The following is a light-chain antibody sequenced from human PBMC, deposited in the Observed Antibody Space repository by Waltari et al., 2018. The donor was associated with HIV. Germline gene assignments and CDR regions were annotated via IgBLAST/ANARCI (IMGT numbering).Light chain of an antibody. J-gene: IGLJ1*01. Sequence: QAVLTQPPSVSGAPGQRVTISCPGSSSTIGAGYDVHWFQQLPGTAPKLLIYADDNRPSGVPDRLSGSKSGTSPSLAITGLQAEDEADYYCQSYDSSLSGSFVFGTGTKVTVL. CDR1: SSTIGAGYD. CDR3: QSYDSSLSGSFV. V-gene: IGLV1-40*01. CDR2: ADD.